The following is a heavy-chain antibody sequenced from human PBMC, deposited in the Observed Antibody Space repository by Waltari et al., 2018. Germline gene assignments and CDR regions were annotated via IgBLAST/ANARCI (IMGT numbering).Heavy chain of an antibody. Sequence: FTVRNYMSWVRQAPGKGLEWVSVIYTGGSTDYADSVKGRFTISRDNSKNTLYLQMNSLRAEDTAVYYCATSMAVAGKGRGWFDSWGQGTLVTVSP. D-gene: IGHD6-19*01. CDR1: FTVRNY. CDR3: ATSMAVAGKGRGWFDS. J-gene: IGHJ5*01. CDR2: IYTGGST. V-gene: IGHV3-53*01.